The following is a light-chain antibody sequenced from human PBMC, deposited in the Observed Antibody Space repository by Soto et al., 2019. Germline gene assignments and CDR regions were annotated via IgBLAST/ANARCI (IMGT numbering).Light chain of an antibody. CDR3: QQYDTSYFT. V-gene: IGKV3-20*01. CDR2: DTS. Sequence: EIVLTQTPGTLSLSPGERATLTCQTGHNITSKSLAWYQQKSGQAPRLLIYDTSSRAADVPDRFTGAGSGTDFTLTVNRLEPEDFAVYYCQQYDTSYFTFGPGTRVD. J-gene: IGKJ3*01. CDR1: HNITSKS.